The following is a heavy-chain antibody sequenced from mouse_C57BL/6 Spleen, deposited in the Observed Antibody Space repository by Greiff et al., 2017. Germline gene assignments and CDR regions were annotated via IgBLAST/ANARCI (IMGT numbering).Heavy chain of an antibody. Sequence: QVQLQQSGPELVKPGASVKISCKASGYAFSSSWMNWVKQRPGKGLEWIGRLYPGDGDTNYNGKFKGKATLTADKSSSTAYMQLSSLTSEDSAVYFCAPDGYYSWFAYWGQGTLVTVSA. V-gene: IGHV1-82*01. CDR3: APDGYYSWFAY. CDR2: LYPGDGDT. D-gene: IGHD2-3*01. J-gene: IGHJ3*01. CDR1: GYAFSSSW.